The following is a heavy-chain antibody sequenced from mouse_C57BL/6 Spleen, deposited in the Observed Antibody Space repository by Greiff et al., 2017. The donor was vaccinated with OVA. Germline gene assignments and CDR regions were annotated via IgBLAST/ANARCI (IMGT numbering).Heavy chain of an antibody. V-gene: IGHV1-69*01. CDR1: GYTFTSYW. D-gene: IGHD2-1*01. CDR3: ARRAYGNRAYYYAMDY. Sequence: QVQLQQPGAELVMPGASVKLSCKASGYTFTSYWMHWVKQRPGQGLEWIGEIDPSDSYTNYNQKFKGKSTLTVDKSSSTAYMQLSSLTSEDSAVYYSARRAYGNRAYYYAMDYWGQGTSVTVSS. CDR2: IDPSDSYT. J-gene: IGHJ4*01.